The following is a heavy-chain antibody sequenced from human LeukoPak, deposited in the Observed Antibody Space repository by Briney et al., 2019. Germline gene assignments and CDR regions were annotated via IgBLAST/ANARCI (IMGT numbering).Heavy chain of an antibody. CDR3: ARDPGVTTGTYYFNS. D-gene: IGHD1-1*01. CDR2: IFYSGST. V-gene: IGHV4-61*01. CDR1: GASVSSGSYY. J-gene: IGHJ4*02. Sequence: PSETLSLTCTVSGASVSSGSYYWTWIRQPPGKGLEWIGYIFYSGSTNYNPSLESRVTISFDTSKNQFSLKLTSVTAADTAVYYCARDPGVTTGTYYFNSWGQGSLVTVSS.